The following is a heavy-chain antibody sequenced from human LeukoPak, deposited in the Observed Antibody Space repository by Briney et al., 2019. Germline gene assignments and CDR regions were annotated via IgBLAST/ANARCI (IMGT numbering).Heavy chain of an antibody. CDR2: IYYSGST. CDR3: ARHRIAEAGTRPNWFDP. D-gene: IGHD6-13*01. Sequence: SQTLSLTCTVSGGSISSGGYYWSWIRQHPGKGLEWIGYIYYSGSTYYNPSLKSRVTISVDTSKNQFSLKLSSVTAADTAVYYCARHRIAEAGTRPNWFDPWGQGTLVTVSS. V-gene: IGHV4-31*03. J-gene: IGHJ5*02. CDR1: GGSISSGGYY.